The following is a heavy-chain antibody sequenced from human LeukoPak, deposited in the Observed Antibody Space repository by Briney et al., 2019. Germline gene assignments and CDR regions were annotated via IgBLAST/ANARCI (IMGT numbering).Heavy chain of an antibody. V-gene: IGHV7-4-1*02. Sequence: ASVKVFCKASGYTFTSYIMNWVRQAPGQGLEWMGWINTNTGNPTYAQGFTGRFVFSLDTSVNTAYLQISSLKAEDTAVYYCARVGLPYYYYYMDVWGKGTMVTVSS. CDR3: ARVGLPYYYYYMDV. CDR1: GYTFTSYI. J-gene: IGHJ6*03. D-gene: IGHD3/OR15-3a*01. CDR2: INTNTGNP.